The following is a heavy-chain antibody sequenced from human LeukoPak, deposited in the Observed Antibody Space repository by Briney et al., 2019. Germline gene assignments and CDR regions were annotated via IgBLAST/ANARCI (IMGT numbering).Heavy chain of an antibody. CDR2: ISSSSSYI. D-gene: IGHD2-2*01. V-gene: IGHV3-21*01. J-gene: IGHJ5*02. CDR1: GFTFSSYA. Sequence: GGSLRLSCAASGFTFSSYAMSWVRQSPGKGLEWVSSISSSSSYIYYADSVKGRFTISRDNAKNSLYLQMNSLRAEDTAVYYCARDAWEYCSSTSCYRNWFDPWGQGTLVTVSS. CDR3: ARDAWEYCSSTSCYRNWFDP.